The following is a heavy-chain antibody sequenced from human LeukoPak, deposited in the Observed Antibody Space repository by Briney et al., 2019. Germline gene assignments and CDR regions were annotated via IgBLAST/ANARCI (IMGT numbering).Heavy chain of an antibody. CDR3: ARGGAARPDY. J-gene: IGHJ4*02. D-gene: IGHD6-6*01. CDR1: EFTFSNYG. V-gene: IGHV3-48*01. CDR2: ISSSSSNI. Sequence: GGSLRLSCAASEFTFSNYGMNWVRQAPGKGLEWVSYISSSSSNINYADSVKGRFTISRDNAKNSLYLQMNSLRVEDTALYYCARGGAARPDYWGQGPLVTVSS.